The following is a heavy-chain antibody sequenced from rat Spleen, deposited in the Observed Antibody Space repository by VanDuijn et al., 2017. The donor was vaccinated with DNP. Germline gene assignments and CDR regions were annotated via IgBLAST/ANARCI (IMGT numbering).Heavy chain of an antibody. D-gene: IGHD4-3*01. CDR1: GFTFSDCN. Sequence: EVQLVESGGGFVQPGRSLKLSCATSGFTFSDCNMAWVRQAPKKGLEWVATILYDGGRTYYRNSVKGRFTISRDNAKSTLYLQMDSLRSEDTATYYCARHNSGWGQGVMVTVSS. CDR2: ILYDGGRT. V-gene: IGHV5S10*01. J-gene: IGHJ2*01. CDR3: ARHNSG.